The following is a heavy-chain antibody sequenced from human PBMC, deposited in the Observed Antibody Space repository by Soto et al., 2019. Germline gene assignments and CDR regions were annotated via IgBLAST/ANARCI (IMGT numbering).Heavy chain of an antibody. D-gene: IGHD2-2*01. V-gene: IGHV5-51*01. J-gene: IGHJ6*02. CDR2: IYPGDSDT. Sequence: PGESLKISCKGSGYSFTSYWIGWVRQMPGKGLEWMGIIYPGDSDTRYSPSFQGQVTISADKSISTAYLQWSSLKASDTAMYYCARHSPRADIVVVPAAIPGYYGMDVWGQGTTVTVPS. CDR1: GYSFTSYW. CDR3: ARHSPRADIVVVPAAIPGYYGMDV.